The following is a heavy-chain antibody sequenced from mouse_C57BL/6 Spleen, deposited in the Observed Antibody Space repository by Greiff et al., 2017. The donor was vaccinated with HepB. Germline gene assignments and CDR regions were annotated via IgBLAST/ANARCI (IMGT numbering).Heavy chain of an antibody. CDR2: IRSKSNNYAT. Sequence: EVKLLESGGGLVQPKGSLKLSCAASGFSFNTYAMNWVRQAPGKGLEWVARIRSKSNNYATYYADSVKDRFTISRDDSESMLYLQMNNLKTEDTAMYYCVRQGTTVAGYYYAMDDWGQGTSVTVSS. V-gene: IGHV10-1*01. CDR3: VRQGTTVAGYYYAMDD. J-gene: IGHJ4*01. CDR1: GFSFNTYA. D-gene: IGHD1-1*01.